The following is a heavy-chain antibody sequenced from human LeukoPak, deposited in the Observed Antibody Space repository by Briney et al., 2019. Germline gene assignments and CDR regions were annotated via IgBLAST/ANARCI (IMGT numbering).Heavy chain of an antibody. D-gene: IGHD3-22*01. V-gene: IGHV5-51*01. CDR2: IYPGDSDT. J-gene: IGHJ3*02. Sequence: GESLKISCKGSGYRFTSYWIGWVRQMPGKGLEWMGIIYPGDSDTRYSPSFQGQVTISADKSISTAYLQWSSLKASDTAMYYCATKYYYDSSGYFSAFDIWGQGTMVTVSS. CDR3: ATKYYYDSSGYFSAFDI. CDR1: GYRFTSYW.